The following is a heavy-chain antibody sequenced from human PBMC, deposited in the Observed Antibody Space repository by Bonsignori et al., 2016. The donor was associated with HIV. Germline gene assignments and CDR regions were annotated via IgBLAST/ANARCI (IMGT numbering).Heavy chain of an antibody. D-gene: IGHD1-26*01. CDR2: ISSSGSTI. J-gene: IGHJ1*01. V-gene: IGHV3-48*03. Sequence: VRQMPGKGLEWVSYISSSGSTIYYADSVKGRFTISRDNAENSLYLQMNSLRAEDTAVYYCAREVVGALEHWGQGTLVTVSS. CDR3: AREVVGALEH.